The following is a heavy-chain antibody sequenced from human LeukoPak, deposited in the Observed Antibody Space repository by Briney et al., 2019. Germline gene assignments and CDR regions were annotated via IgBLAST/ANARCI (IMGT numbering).Heavy chain of an antibody. Sequence: GGSLRLSCAASGFTFSSYWMHWVRQAPGKGLVWVSRINSDGSSTSYADSVKGRFTISRDNAKNTLYLQMNSLRAEDTAVYYCAKPPSVYGDYFTYFDYGAREPLSPVSS. CDR2: INSDGSST. J-gene: IGHJ4*02. D-gene: IGHD4-17*01. CDR1: GFTFSSYW. V-gene: IGHV3-74*01. CDR3: AKPPSVYGDYFTYFDY.